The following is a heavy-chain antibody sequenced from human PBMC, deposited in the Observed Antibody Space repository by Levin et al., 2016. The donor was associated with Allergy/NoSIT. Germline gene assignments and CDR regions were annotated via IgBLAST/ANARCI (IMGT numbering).Heavy chain of an antibody. CDR3: ARDSSLEAAGTMGEDY. CDR2: ISYDGSNT. V-gene: IGHV3-30*04. J-gene: IGHJ4*02. CDR1: GFTFSSYA. D-gene: IGHD6-13*01. Sequence: GSRLKISCAASGFTFSSYAMHWVRQAPGKGLEWVAVISYDGSNTYYADSVKGRFTISRDNSKNTLYVQMNSLRAEDTAVYYCARDSSLEAAGTMGEDYWGPGTLVTVSS.